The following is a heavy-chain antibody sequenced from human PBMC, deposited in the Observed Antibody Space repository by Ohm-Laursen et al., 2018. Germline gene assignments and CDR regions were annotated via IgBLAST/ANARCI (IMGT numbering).Heavy chain of an antibody. V-gene: IGHV3-33*01. Sequence: SLRLSCTAPGFTFSSYGMHWVRQAPGKGLEWVAVIWYDGSNKYYADSVKGRFTISRDNSKNTLYLQMNSLRAEDTAVYYCARETVALDYWGQGTLVTISS. CDR3: ARETVALDY. CDR2: IWYDGSNK. CDR1: GFTFSSYG. J-gene: IGHJ4*02. D-gene: IGHD4-23*01.